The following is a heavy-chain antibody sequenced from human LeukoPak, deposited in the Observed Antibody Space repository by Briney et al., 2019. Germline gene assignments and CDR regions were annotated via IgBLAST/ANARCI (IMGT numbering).Heavy chain of an antibody. CDR1: GYSISSGYY. V-gene: IGHV4-38-2*02. CDR3: ARHLIRITIFGVVTNAFDI. CDR2: INHSGST. Sequence: SETLSLTCTVSGYSISSGYYWGWIRQPPGKGLEWIGEINHSGSTNYNPSLKSRVTISVDTSKNQFSLKLSSVTAADTAVYYCARHLIRITIFGVVTNAFDIWGQGTMVTVSS. D-gene: IGHD3-3*01. J-gene: IGHJ3*02.